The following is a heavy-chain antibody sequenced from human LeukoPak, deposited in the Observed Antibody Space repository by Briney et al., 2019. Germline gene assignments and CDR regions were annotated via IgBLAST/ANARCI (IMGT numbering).Heavy chain of an antibody. V-gene: IGHV4-4*07. CDR3: ARDVGRTNWFDA. J-gene: IGHJ5*02. Sequence: PSETLSLTCTVYGDSMSSYYWSWIRQPAGKGLEWIGRIVNGGSTNYNPSLESRVTMSLDTSKNQFSLKLTSVTAADTAVYFCARDVGRTNWFDAWGQGTLVTVSS. D-gene: IGHD1-26*01. CDR1: GDSMSSYY. CDR2: IVNGGST.